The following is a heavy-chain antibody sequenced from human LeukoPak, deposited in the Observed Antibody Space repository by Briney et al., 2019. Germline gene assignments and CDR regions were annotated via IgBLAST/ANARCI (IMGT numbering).Heavy chain of an antibody. D-gene: IGHD3-22*01. CDR1: GFTFSSYS. J-gene: IGHJ4*02. Sequence: PGGSLRLSCAASGFTFSSYSMNWVRQAPGKGLEWVSSISSSSSYIYYADSVKGRFTISRDNAKNSLYLQMNSLRAEDTAVYYCARGDYYDSSGYYYRPPPGGFDYWGQGTLVTVSS. V-gene: IGHV3-21*01. CDR2: ISSSSSYI. CDR3: ARGDYYDSSGYYYRPPPGGFDY.